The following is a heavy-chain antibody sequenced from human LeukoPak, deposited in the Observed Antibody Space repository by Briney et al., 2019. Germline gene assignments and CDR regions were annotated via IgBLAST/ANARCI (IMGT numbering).Heavy chain of an antibody. V-gene: IGHV4-4*02. J-gene: IGHJ5*02. CDR2: IYHSGST. CDR3: AAIAVAGYDWFDP. D-gene: IGHD6-19*01. Sequence: SGTLSLTCAVSGDSITSAIWWSWVRPSPRKGLEWIGEIYHSGSTSYNPSLKSRVTISIAKSKNQFSLKVSSVPSADTAIYYCAAIAVAGYDWFDPWGQGTLVTVSS. CDR1: GDSITSAIW.